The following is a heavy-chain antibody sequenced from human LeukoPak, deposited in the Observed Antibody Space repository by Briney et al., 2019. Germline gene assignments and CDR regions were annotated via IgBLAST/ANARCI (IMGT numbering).Heavy chain of an antibody. D-gene: IGHD6-13*01. V-gene: IGHV1-69*06. CDR3: ARGGIAAAGGNFDY. CDR1: GGTFSSYA. Sequence: ASVKVSCKASGGTFSSYAISWVRQAPGQGLEWMGGIIPIFGTANYAQKFQGRVTITADKSTSTAYMELSSLRSEDTAVYYCARGGIAAAGGNFDYWGQGTLVTVSS. CDR2: IIPIFGTA. J-gene: IGHJ4*02.